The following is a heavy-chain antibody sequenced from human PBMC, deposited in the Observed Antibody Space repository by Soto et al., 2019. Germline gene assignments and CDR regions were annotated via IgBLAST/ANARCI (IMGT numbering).Heavy chain of an antibody. J-gene: IGHJ4*02. V-gene: IGHV4-31*03. CDR3: AVYDFWSGYKYFDY. CDR2: IYYSGST. Sequence: SETLSLTCTVSGGSISSGGYYWSWIRQHPGKGLEWIGYIYYSGSTYYNPSLKSRVTISVDTSKNQFSLKLSSVTAADTAVYYCAVYDFWSGYKYFDYWGQGTLVTVS. D-gene: IGHD3-3*01. CDR1: GGSISSGGYY.